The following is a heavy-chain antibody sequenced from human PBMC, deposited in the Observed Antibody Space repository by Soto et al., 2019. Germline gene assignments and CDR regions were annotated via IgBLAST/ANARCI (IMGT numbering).Heavy chain of an antibody. J-gene: IGHJ4*02. CDR3: ARERRGMVRGVIPFDY. CDR1: GGSFSGYY. D-gene: IGHD3-10*01. V-gene: IGHV4-34*01. CDR2: INHSGST. Sequence: KPSETLSLTCAVYGGSFSGYYWSWIRQPPGKGLEWIGEINHSGSTNYNPSLKSRVTISVDTSKNQFSLKLSSVTAADTAVYYCARERRGMVRGVIPFDYWGQGTLVTVSS.